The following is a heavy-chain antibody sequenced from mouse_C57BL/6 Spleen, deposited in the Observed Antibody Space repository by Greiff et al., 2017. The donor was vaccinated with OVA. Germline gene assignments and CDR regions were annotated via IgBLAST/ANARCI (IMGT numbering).Heavy chain of an antibody. CDR3: ASSIYYDYDGFAY. Sequence: VQLQQSGAELVRPGASVKLSCKASGYTFTDYYINWVKQRPGQGLEWIARIYPGSGNTYYNEKLKGKATLTAEKSSSTAYMQLSSLTSEDSAVYFCASSIYYDYDGFAYWGQGTLVTVSA. J-gene: IGHJ3*01. D-gene: IGHD2-4*01. V-gene: IGHV1-76*01. CDR2: IYPGSGNT. CDR1: GYTFTDYY.